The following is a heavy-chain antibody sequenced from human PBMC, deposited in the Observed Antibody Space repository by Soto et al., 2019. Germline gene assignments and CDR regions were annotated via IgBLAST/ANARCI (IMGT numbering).Heavy chain of an antibody. J-gene: IGHJ5*02. CDR2: INQDGSEK. Sequence: GGSLRLSCATSGFRFSSYWMSWVRQAPGKGLEWVANINQDGSEKYSVDSVKGRFTISRDNAKNSLYLQMNSLRVEDTAVYFCVRESIDSNPEETAWFDPWGQGTVVTVSS. V-gene: IGHV3-7*01. CDR3: VRESIDSNPEETAWFDP. D-gene: IGHD5-18*01. CDR1: GFRFSSYW.